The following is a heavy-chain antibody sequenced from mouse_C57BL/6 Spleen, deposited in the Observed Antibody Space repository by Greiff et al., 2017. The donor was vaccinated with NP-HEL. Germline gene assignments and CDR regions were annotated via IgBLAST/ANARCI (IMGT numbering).Heavy chain of an antibody. J-gene: IGHJ2*01. CDR3: TKRDWDEDYFDY. Sequence: VQLKQSGAELVRPGASVTLSCKASGYTFTDYEMHWVKQTPVHGLEWIGAIDPETGGTAYNQKFKGKAILTADKSFSTAYMELRSLTSEDSAVYYCTKRDWDEDYFDYWGQGTTLTVSS. D-gene: IGHD4-1*01. V-gene: IGHV1-15*01. CDR2: IDPETGGT. CDR1: GYTFTDYE.